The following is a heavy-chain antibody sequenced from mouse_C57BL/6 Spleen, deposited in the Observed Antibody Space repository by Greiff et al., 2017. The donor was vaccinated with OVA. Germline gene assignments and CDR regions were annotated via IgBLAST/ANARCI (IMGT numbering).Heavy chain of an antibody. J-gene: IGHJ3*01. V-gene: IGHV1-50*01. Sequence: VQLQQSGAELVKPGASVKLSCKASGYTFTSYWMQWVKQRPGQGLEWIGEIDPSDSYTNYNQKFKGKATLTVDTSSSTAYMQLSSLTSEDSAVYYCARGYDYDGGWFAYWGQGTLVTVSA. CDR2: IDPSDSYT. CDR3: ARGYDYDGGWFAY. D-gene: IGHD2-4*01. CDR1: GYTFTSYW.